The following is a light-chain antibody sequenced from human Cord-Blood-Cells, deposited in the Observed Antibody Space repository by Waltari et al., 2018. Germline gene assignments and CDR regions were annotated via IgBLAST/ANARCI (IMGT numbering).Light chain of an antibody. Sequence: SSELTQDPAVSVALGQTVRITCQGDSLRSYYASWYQQKPGQAPVLVIYGKNNRPSVIPDRFSVSSSGNTATLTITGAQAEDEADYYCNSRDSSGNHVVFSGGTKLTVL. CDR2: GKN. CDR1: SLRSYY. V-gene: IGLV3-19*01. CDR3: NSRDSSGNHVV. J-gene: IGLJ2*01.